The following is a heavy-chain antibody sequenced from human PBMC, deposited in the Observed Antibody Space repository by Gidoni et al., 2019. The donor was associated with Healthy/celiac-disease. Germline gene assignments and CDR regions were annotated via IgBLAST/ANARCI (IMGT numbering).Heavy chain of an antibody. CDR2: IIPIFGTA. CDR1: GGTFSSYA. Sequence: QLQLVQSGADVKKPGSSVKVSCKASGGTFSSYAISWVRQAPGQGLEWMGGIIPIFGTANYAQKFPGRITITADESTSTAYKELSSLRSEDTAVYYCAKEGGVSLNYYGMDVWGQGTTVTVSS. J-gene: IGHJ6*02. D-gene: IGHD3-16*01. CDR3: AKEGGVSLNYYGMDV. V-gene: IGHV1-69*01.